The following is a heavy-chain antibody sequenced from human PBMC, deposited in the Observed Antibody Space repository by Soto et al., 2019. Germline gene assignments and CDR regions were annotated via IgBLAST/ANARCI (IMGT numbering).Heavy chain of an antibody. CDR1: GGTFSSYA. J-gene: IGHJ5*02. CDR2: IIPIFGTA. V-gene: IGHV1-69*06. Sequence: SVKVSCKASGGTFSSYAISWVRQAPRQGLEWMGGIIPIFGTANYAQKCQGRVTITADKSTSTAYMELSSLRSEDTGVYYCARDITGTTGPWFDPWGQGTLVTVSS. CDR3: ARDITGTTGPWFDP. D-gene: IGHD1-7*01.